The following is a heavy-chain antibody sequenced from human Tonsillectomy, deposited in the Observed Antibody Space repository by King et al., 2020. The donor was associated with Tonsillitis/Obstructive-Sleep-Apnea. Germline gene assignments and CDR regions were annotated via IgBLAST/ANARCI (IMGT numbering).Heavy chain of an antibody. CDR3: ASESWASRSGNPNPSYCIDV. Sequence: VQLVESGGGVVQPGRSLRLSCAASGLTFSSYGMHWVRQAPGKGLEWVAVIWYDGGNKYYADSVKGRFAISRDNSKKTLYRQMNSLRAEDTAVYYCASESWASRSGNPNPSYCIDVWGKGTTVTVSS. J-gene: IGHJ6*03. CDR1: GLTFSSYG. CDR2: IWYDGGNK. V-gene: IGHV3-33*01. D-gene: IGHD1-14*01.